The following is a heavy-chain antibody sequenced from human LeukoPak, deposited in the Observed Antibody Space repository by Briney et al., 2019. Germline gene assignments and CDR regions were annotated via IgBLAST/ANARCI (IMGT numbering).Heavy chain of an antibody. CDR1: GGSISSGSYY. CDR3: ARMEPYNWNRGDCYMDV. V-gene: IGHV4-61*02. Sequence: PSQTLSLTCTVSGGSISSGSYYWSWIRQPAGKGLEWIGRIYTSGSTNYNPSLKSRVTISVDTSKNQFSLKLSSVTAADTAVYYCARMEPYNWNRGDCYMDVWGKGTTVTVSS. J-gene: IGHJ6*03. D-gene: IGHD1-20*01. CDR2: IYTSGST.